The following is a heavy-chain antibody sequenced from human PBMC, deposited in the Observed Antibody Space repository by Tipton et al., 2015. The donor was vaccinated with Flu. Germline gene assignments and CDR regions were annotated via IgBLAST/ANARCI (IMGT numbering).Heavy chain of an antibody. D-gene: IGHD3-22*01. CDR3: ARVYYYDSSGYYRPTYFDY. Sequence: LVQSGAEVKKPGASVKVSCKASGYTFTGYYMHWVRQAPGQGLEWMGWINPNSGGTNYAQKFQGRVTMTRDTSISTAYMELSRLRSDDTAVYYCARVYYYDSSGYYRPTYFDYWGQGTLVTVSS. J-gene: IGHJ4*02. V-gene: IGHV1-2*02. CDR2: INPNSGGT. CDR1: GYTFTGYY.